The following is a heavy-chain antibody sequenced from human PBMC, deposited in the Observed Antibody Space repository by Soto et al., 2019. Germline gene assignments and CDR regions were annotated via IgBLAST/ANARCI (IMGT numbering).Heavy chain of an antibody. V-gene: IGHV1-18*01. Sequence: ASVKASCKASGYTFTSYGISWVRQAPGQGLEWMAWINPYNGNTKYAEKFLGRVTVTTDTSTATAYMEVRSLTSDDTAVFYCARVGVGLAAPRVWPYWGQGTPVTVSS. J-gene: IGHJ4*02. CDR2: INPYNGNT. CDR3: ARVGVGLAAPRVWPY. CDR1: GYTFTSYG. D-gene: IGHD6-13*01.